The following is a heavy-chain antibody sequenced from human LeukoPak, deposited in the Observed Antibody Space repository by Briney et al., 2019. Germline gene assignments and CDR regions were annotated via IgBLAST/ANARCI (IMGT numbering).Heavy chain of an antibody. CDR1: GYTFTGYY. CDR3: ARDAGSGSQLADAFDI. CDR2: INPNSGGT. V-gene: IGHV1-2*02. J-gene: IGHJ3*02. D-gene: IGHD3-10*01. Sequence: ASVKVSCKASGYTFTGYYMHWVRQAPGQGLEGMGWINPNSGGTNYAQKFQGRVTMTRDTSISTAYMELSRLRSDDTAVYYCARDAGSGSQLADAFDIWGQGTMVTVSS.